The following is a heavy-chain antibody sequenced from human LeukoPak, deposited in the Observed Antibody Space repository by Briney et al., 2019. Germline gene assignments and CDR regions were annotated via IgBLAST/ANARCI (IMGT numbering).Heavy chain of an antibody. V-gene: IGHV1-69*04. Sequence: ASVKVSCKASGGTFSSYAISWVRQAPGQGLEWMGRTTPILGIANYAQKFQGRVTITADKSTSTAYMELSSLRSEDTAVYYCAIGGTPTVGYFQHWGQGTLVTVSS. CDR1: GGTFSSYA. CDR2: TTPILGIA. D-gene: IGHD2-15*01. J-gene: IGHJ1*01. CDR3: AIGGTPTVGYFQH.